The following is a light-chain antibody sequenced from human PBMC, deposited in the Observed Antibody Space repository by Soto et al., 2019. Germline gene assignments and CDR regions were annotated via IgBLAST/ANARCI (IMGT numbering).Light chain of an antibody. CDR2: RND. Sequence: QSVLTQPPSTSGTPGQRVTISCSGSSSNIGSNYVYWYQHLPGTAPKLLIFRNDQRPSGVPDRFSGSKSGTSASLAISGLRSEDEADYYCAAWDDSLSGVEFGGGTKLTVL. CDR3: AAWDDSLSGVE. V-gene: IGLV1-47*01. CDR1: SSNIGSNY. J-gene: IGLJ2*01.